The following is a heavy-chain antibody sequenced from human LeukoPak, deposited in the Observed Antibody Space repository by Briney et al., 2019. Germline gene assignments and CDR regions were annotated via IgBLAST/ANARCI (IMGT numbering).Heavy chain of an antibody. CDR1: GASISGYY. V-gene: IGHV4-59*04. Sequence: SETLSLTCTVSGASISGYYWSWIRLPAGKGLEWIGTIYYGGNTYYNPSLESRVTISVDTSMNQFSLRLRSVTAADTAVYYCANIVNSNAWRWGGQGTLVTVSS. J-gene: IGHJ4*02. CDR2: IYYGGNT. CDR3: ANIVNSNAWRW. D-gene: IGHD2-21*01.